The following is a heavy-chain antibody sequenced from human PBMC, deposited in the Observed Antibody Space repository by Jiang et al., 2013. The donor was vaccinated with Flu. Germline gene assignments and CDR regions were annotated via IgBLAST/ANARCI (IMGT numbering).Heavy chain of an antibody. D-gene: IGHD2-15*01. Sequence: SVKVSCKASGHPFTNFYIHWVRQAPGQGLEWMGRTNPNNGGTVYAQKFQGRVTLTRDTSISTAYMDLRSLKSDDTAVYYCARGLPALYYFDSWGQGTLVTVSS. V-gene: IGHV1-2*02. J-gene: IGHJ4*02. CDR3: ARGLPALYYFDS. CDR2: TNPNNGGT. CDR1: GHPFTNFY.